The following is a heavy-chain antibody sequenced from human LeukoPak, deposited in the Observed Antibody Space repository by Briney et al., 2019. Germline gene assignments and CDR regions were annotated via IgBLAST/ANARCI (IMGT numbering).Heavy chain of an antibody. CDR1: GGTFSSYA. V-gene: IGHV1-46*01. D-gene: IGHD6-19*01. CDR3: ARGGSLAVAPHLYYFDY. CDR2: INPSGGST. J-gene: IGHJ4*02. Sequence: VASVKVSCKGSGGTFSSYANSWVRQAPGQGLEWMGLINPSGGSTTYAQNFQGRVTMTRDTSTSAVYMELSSLRSEDTAVYYCARGGSLAVAPHLYYFDYWGQGTLVTVSS.